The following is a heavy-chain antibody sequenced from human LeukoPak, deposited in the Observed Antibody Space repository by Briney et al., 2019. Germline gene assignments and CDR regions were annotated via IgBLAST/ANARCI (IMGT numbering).Heavy chain of an antibody. D-gene: IGHD2-15*01. V-gene: IGHV3-7*01. Sequence: PVGSLRLSCAASGFTFSGYLMSWVRQAPGKGLEWVANIKEEGSEKYYVDSVKGRFIISRDNAKNSLYLQMNSLRAEDTAVYYCARDSSAAPHSYWGQGTLVTVFS. CDR2: IKEEGSEK. J-gene: IGHJ4*02. CDR3: ARDSSAAPHSY. CDR1: GFTFSGYL.